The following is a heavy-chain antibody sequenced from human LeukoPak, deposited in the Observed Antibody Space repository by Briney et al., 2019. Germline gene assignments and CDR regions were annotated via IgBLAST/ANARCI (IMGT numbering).Heavy chain of an antibody. Sequence: SQTLSLTCTVSGGSISSADYYWSWIRQPPGKGLEWIGYIYYSGSTYYNPSLKSRVTISVDTSKNQFSLKLSSVTAADTAVYYCARGPLTGILDYWGQGTLVTVSS. CDR2: IYYSGST. V-gene: IGHV4-30-4*01. CDR1: GGSISSADYY. D-gene: IGHD3-9*01. CDR3: ARGPLTGILDY. J-gene: IGHJ4*02.